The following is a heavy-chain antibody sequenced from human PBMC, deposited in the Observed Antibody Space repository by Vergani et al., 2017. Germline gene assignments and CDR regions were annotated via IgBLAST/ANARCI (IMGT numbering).Heavy chain of an antibody. J-gene: IGHJ4*02. Sequence: EVQLVESGGGLVQPGGSLRLSCAASGFMFSNYWMNWVRQAPGKGLEWVSGISGSGVSAYYTDSVKGRFTISRDNSKNMLFLQMNNLRTEDTAIYYCAKQYFVSGNYLFDYWCQGTMVTVSS. CDR2: ISGSGVSA. CDR1: GFMFSNYW. V-gene: IGHV3-23*04. CDR3: AKQYFVSGNYLFDY. D-gene: IGHD3-10*01.